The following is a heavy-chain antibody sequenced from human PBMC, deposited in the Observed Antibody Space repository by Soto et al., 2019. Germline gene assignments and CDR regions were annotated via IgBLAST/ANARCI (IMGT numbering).Heavy chain of an antibody. CDR2: VIPIIGEG. CDR3: ASPAVNDLDADSSAFDI. J-gene: IGHJ3*02. Sequence: QVQLVQSGAEVKEPGSSVKVSCKVSGGTFSSQTINWVRQVPGQGLEWMGSVIPIIGEGKYAQSFLGRVTITANRSTSKAYMALSSLRSEDTAVYYCASPAVNDLDADSSAFDIWGQGTMVTVSS. V-gene: IGHV1-69*02. D-gene: IGHD1-1*01. CDR1: GGTFSSQT.